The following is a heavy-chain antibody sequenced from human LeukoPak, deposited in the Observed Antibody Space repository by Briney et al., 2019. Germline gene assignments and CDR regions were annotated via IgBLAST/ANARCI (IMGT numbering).Heavy chain of an antibody. CDR2: ISPYNGDT. V-gene: IGHV1-18*01. J-gene: IGHJ3*02. CDR1: GYDFTSVG. D-gene: IGHD2-15*01. Sequence: ASVKVSCKASGYDFTSVGITWVRQAPGQGLEWMGWISPYNGDTRYVQKLQGRVTMTTDTSTTTAYMELRSLRFDDTAVYYCARDLSGGALGAFDIWGQGTMVTVSS. CDR3: ARDLSGGALGAFDI.